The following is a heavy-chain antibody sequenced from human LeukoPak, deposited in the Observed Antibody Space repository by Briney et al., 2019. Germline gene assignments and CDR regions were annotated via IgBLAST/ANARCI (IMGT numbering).Heavy chain of an antibody. Sequence: SETLSLTCAVYGGSFSGYYWSWIRQPPGKGLEWIGEINHSGSTNYNPSLKSRVTISVDTSKNQFSLKLSSVTAADTAVYYCARHPMVRGVPYYYYMDVWGKGTTVTVSS. D-gene: IGHD3-10*01. J-gene: IGHJ6*03. CDR3: ARHPMVRGVPYYYYMDV. CDR1: GGSFSGYY. CDR2: INHSGST. V-gene: IGHV4-34*01.